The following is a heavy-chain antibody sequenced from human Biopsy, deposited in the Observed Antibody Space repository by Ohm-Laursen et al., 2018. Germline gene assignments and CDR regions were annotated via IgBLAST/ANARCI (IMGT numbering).Heavy chain of an antibody. V-gene: IGHV3-15*01. J-gene: IGHJ4*02. CDR1: GFPFIKAW. CDR3: STMATF. D-gene: IGHD3-16*01. CDR2: IKSESDGGTT. Sequence: SLRLSCAASGFPFIKAWMNWVRQAPGKGLEWVGRIKSESDGGTTDYAGPVTGRFTISRDDSKNTLYVQMNSLKTEDTAVYYCSTMATFWGQGTLVTVSS.